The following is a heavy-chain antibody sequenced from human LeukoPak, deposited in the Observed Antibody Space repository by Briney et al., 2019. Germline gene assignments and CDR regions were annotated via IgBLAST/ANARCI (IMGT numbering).Heavy chain of an antibody. Sequence: PSETLSLTCSVSGGSISTTNHFWGWIRQPPGKGLEWIGSIYHSGTTYYYPSLQSRVTISVDTSKNQFSLKLSSVTAADTAVYYCARHDMEDQLLYYFDDWGQGTLVTVSS. CDR3: ARHDMEDQLLYYFDD. J-gene: IGHJ4*02. V-gene: IGHV4-39*01. CDR2: IYHSGTT. D-gene: IGHD2-2*01. CDR1: GGSISTTNHF.